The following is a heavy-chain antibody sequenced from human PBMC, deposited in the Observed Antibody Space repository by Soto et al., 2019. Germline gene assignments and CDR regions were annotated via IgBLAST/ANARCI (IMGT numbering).Heavy chain of an antibody. Sequence: PSETLSLTCAVYGGSFSGYYWSWIRQPPGKGLEWIGEINHSGSTNYNPSIKSRVTISVDTSKNQLSLKMSSVTAADTAVYYCVSSGYYYDSSGYYHYWGQGTLVTV. D-gene: IGHD3-22*01. CDR2: INHSGST. V-gene: IGHV4-34*01. CDR3: VSSGYYYDSSGYYHY. J-gene: IGHJ4*02. CDR1: GGSFSGYY.